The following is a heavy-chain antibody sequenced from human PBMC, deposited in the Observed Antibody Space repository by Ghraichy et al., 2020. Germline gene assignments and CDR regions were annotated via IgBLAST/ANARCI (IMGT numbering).Heavy chain of an antibody. J-gene: IGHJ6*02. CDR1: GFTLSDYS. Sequence: GGSLRLSCVGSGFTLSDYSMNWVRQSPGKGLEWVSYITSSGSFISYADSVKGRFTISRDNAQNSLSLQMNSLRDEDTAVYYCARGSTVVRFYYYGGMDVWGQGTTVTVSS. CDR3: ARGSTVVRFYYYGGMDV. V-gene: IGHV3-48*02. CDR2: ITSSGSFI. D-gene: IGHD4-23*01.